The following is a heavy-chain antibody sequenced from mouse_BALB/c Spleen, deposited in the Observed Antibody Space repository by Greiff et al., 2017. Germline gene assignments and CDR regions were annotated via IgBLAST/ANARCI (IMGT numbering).Heavy chain of an antibody. CDR1: GFSLTSYG. CDR3: ARDGVRRLMDY. V-gene: IGHV2-9*02. J-gene: IGHJ4*01. D-gene: IGHD2-14*01. CDR2: IWAGGST. Sequence: VMLVESGPGLVAPSQSLSITCTVSGFSLTSYGVHWVRQPPGKGLEWLGVIWAGGSTNYNSALMSRLSISKDNSKSQVFLKMNSLQTDDTAMYCCARDGVRRLMDYWGQGTSVTVSS.